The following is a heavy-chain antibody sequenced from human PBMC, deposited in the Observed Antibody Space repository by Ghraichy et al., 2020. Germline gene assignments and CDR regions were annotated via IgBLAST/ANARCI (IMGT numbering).Heavy chain of an antibody. D-gene: IGHD3-9*01. J-gene: IGHJ6*02. CDR2: INPNSGDT. Sequence: ASVKVSCKASGYTFTGYYIHWVRQAPGQGLEWMGWINPNSGDTNYAQKFQGRVTMTRDTSISTAYMELSRLRSDDTAVYYCASNILTGYYSHYYSYVMDVWGQGTTVTVSS. CDR1: GYTFTGYY. V-gene: IGHV1-2*02. CDR3: ASNILTGYYSHYYSYVMDV.